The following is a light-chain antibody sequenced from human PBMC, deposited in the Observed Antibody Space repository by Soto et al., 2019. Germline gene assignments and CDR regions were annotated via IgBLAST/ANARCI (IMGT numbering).Light chain of an antibody. CDR3: CSYAGSDV. V-gene: IGLV2-11*01. Sequence: QSALTQPRSVSGSPGQSVTISCTGTSSDVDGYNYVSWYPQHPDKAPKLMIYDVTKRPSGVPDRFSGSKSGNTASLTISGLQADDEADYYCCSYAGSDVFGTGTKLTVL. CDR2: DVT. J-gene: IGLJ1*01. CDR1: SSDVDGYNY.